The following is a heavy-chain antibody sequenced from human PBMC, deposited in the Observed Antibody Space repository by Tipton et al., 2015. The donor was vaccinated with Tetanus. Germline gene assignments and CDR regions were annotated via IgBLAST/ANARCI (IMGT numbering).Heavy chain of an antibody. CDR3: ARTADNWFDP. V-gene: IGHV4-39*01. CDR2: IYYNGNM. Sequence: TLSLTCTVSRGSINSGTFYWDWIRHPPGKGLEWIGNIYYNGNMLENPSLKGRVTLSLDKSKNQFSLNLTSVTAADTAVYYCARTADNWFDPRGQGILVTVSS. D-gene: IGHD2-21*02. CDR1: RGSINSGTFY. J-gene: IGHJ5*02.